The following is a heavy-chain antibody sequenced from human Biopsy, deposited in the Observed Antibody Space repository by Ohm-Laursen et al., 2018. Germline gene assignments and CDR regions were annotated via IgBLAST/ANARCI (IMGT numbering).Heavy chain of an antibody. CDR3: AREAIGYQLPCDD. D-gene: IGHD2-15*01. V-gene: IGHV1-69*04. CDR2: IIPILRTT. J-gene: IGHJ4*02. Sequence: SVKVSCKAPGGTFSNYGVNWVRQAPGQGLEWMGRIIPILRTTTYAPKFQGRVTFTADKSSSTAYLELSSLTSEDAAMFYCAREAIGYQLPCDDWGQGTLVTVSS. CDR1: GGTFSNYG.